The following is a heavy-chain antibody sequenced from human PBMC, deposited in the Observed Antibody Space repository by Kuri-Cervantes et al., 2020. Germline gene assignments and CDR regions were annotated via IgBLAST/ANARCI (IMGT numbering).Heavy chain of an antibody. CDR1: TDYY. J-gene: IGHJ6*04. CDR3: ARDGQPSWGGGFQLSYMDV. CDR2: ISSSGSTV. D-gene: IGHD1-1*01. V-gene: IGHV3-11*01. Sequence: GESLKISCAASTDYYMSWIRQAPGKGLEWISYISSSGSTVYYADSVKGRFTISRDNSKNTLYLQMNSLRAEDTAVYYCARDGQPSWGGGFQLSYMDVWGKGTTVTVSS.